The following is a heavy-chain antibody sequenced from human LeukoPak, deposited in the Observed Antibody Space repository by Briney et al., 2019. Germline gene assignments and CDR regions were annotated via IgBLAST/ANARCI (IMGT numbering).Heavy chain of an antibody. CDR1: GFTFSSYA. D-gene: IGHD6-13*01. CDR3: AKALGIVAADGNRVFDY. CDR2: ISSSGSGT. Sequence: PGGSLRLSCAASGFTFSSYAMSWVRQAPGKGLEWVSAISSSGSGTYYADSVKGRFTISRDDSKNTLYLQMNSLRAEDTAVYYCAKALGIVAADGNRVFDYWGQGILVTVSS. V-gene: IGHV3-23*01. J-gene: IGHJ4*02.